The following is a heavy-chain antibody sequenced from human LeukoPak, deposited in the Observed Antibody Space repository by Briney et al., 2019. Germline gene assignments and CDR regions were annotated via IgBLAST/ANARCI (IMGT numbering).Heavy chain of an antibody. CDR1: GYTLTELS. D-gene: IGHD5-18*01. Sequence: GASVKVSCKVSGYTLTELSMHWVRQAPGKGLEWMGGFDPEDGETIYAQKFQGRVTMTEDTSTDTAYMELSSLRSEDTAVYYCATGVRGYSFGGFLNWFDPWGQGTLVTVSS. CDR3: ATGVRGYSFGGFLNWFDP. J-gene: IGHJ5*02. CDR2: FDPEDGET. V-gene: IGHV1-24*01.